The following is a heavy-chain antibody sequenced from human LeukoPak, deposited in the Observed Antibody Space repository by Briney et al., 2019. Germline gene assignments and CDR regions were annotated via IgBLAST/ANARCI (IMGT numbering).Heavy chain of an antibody. D-gene: IGHD3-10*01. J-gene: IGHJ5*02. CDR1: GYSISSGYY. CDR3: ARVPYGSGSYLFHWFDP. Sequence: PSETLSLTCTVSGYSISSGYYWGWIRQPPGKGLEWIGSIYHSGSTYYNPSLKSRVTISVDTSKNQFSLKLSSVTAADTAVYYCARVPYGSGSYLFHWFDPWGQGTLVTVSS. V-gene: IGHV4-38-2*02. CDR2: IYHSGST.